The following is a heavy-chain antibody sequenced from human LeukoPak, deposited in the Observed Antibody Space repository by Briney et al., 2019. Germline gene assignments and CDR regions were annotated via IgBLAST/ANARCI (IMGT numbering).Heavy chain of an antibody. D-gene: IGHD3-10*01. CDR1: GGSISSYY. J-gene: IGHJ4*02. V-gene: IGHV4-59*01. CDR2: IYYSGST. Sequence: SETLSLTCTVSGGSISSYYWSWIRQPPGKGLEWIGYIYYSGSTNYNPSLKSRVTISVDTSKNQFSLKLSSVTAADTAVYYCARGGTNYHGSGSQSPRDSYFDYWGQGTLVTVSS. CDR3: ARGGTNYHGSGSQSPRDSYFDY.